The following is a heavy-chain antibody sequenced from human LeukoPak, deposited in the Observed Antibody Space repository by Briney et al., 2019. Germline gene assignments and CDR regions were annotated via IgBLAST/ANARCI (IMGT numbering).Heavy chain of an antibody. J-gene: IGHJ4*02. CDR3: ARTEAFPKYYFDY. CDR1: GFTFSSYA. CDR2: ISYDGSNK. Sequence: GGSLRLSCADSGFTFSSYAMHWVRQAPGKGLEWVAVISYDGSNKYYADSVKGRFTISRDNSKNALYLQMNSLRAEDTAVYYCARTEAFPKYYFDYWGQGTLVTVSS. V-gene: IGHV3-30*04.